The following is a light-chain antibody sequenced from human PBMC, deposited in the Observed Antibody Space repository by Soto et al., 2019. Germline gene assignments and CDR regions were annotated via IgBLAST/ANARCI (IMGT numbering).Light chain of an antibody. V-gene: IGKV3-20*01. CDR1: QSVSRNY. CDR2: GAS. Sequence: DIVLTQSPGTLSLYPGERATLSCRASQSVSRNYLAWYQLKPGQAPRLLVYGASTRATRVPDRFSGSGSGTDFTLTITRLEPEDFEVYYCQQYGAKPYTFGQGTNLEI. CDR3: QQYGAKPYT. J-gene: IGKJ2*01.